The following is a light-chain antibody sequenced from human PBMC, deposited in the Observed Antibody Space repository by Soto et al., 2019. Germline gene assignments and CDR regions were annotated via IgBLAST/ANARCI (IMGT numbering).Light chain of an antibody. CDR2: GAS. Sequence: EIVLTQSPGTLSLSPGERATLSCMASHSVSNNLAGIQQKPGQTPWLLMYGASSRSTGFPDRFSGSGSGTRFTITISRLEPEDVAVYYCQQYGWSPFTFGPGTQVEI. CDR1: HSVSNN. V-gene: IGKV3-20*01. J-gene: IGKJ3*01. CDR3: QQYGWSPFT.